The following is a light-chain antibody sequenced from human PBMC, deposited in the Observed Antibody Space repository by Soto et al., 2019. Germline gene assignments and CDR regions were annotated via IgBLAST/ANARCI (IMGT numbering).Light chain of an antibody. Sequence: DIQLTQSPSFLSASVGDRVTITCRASQGISIYLAWYQQKPGTAPKLLIYAASTWQSGVPSRLSGSGSWTEFTLTISCLQPEDFATYYCQQLNSYPFLTFGGGTKGEIK. J-gene: IGKJ4*01. CDR3: QQLNSYPFLT. CDR1: QGISIY. V-gene: IGKV1-9*01. CDR2: AAS.